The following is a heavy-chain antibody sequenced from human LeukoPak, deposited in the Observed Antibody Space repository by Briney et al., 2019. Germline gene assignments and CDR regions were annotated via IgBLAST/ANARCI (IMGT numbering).Heavy chain of an antibody. D-gene: IGHD3-10*01. Sequence: SVKVSCKASGGTFSSYAISWVRQAPGQGLEWMGGIIPIFGTANYAQKFQGRVTITADESTSTAYMELSSLRSEDTAVYYCARDGSWYGSGSYFSPRAEFDYWGQGTLVTVSS. CDR3: ARDGSWYGSGSYFSPRAEFDY. CDR1: GGTFSSYA. V-gene: IGHV1-69*13. CDR2: IIPIFGTA. J-gene: IGHJ4*02.